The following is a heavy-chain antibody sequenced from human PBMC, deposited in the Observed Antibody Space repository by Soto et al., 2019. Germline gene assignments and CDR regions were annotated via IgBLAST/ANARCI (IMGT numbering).Heavy chain of an antibody. CDR2: ISYSGTT. Sequence: SETLSLTCTVSDGSISSYYWSWIRQPPGKGLECIGYISYSGTTKYNPSLKNRVTILRDTSKNQFSLKLSSVSAADTAVYYCARRYGSCFDYWGQGTLVTVSS. CDR1: DGSISSYY. D-gene: IGHD5-18*01. CDR3: ARRYGSCFDY. V-gene: IGHV4-59*01. J-gene: IGHJ4*02.